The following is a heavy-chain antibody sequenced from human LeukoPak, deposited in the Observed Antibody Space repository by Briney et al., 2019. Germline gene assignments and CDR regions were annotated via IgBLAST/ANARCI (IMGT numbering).Heavy chain of an antibody. V-gene: IGHV1-2*02. Sequence: GASVKVSCKASGYTFTGYYMHWVRQAPGQGLEWMGWINPNSGGTNYAQKFQGRVTMTRDTSISTAYMELSRLRSDDTAVYYCARARWLSLGGFDYWGQGTLVTVSS. CDR2: INPNSGGT. D-gene: IGHD5-24*01. CDR3: ARARWLSLGGFDY. CDR1: GYTFTGYY. J-gene: IGHJ4*02.